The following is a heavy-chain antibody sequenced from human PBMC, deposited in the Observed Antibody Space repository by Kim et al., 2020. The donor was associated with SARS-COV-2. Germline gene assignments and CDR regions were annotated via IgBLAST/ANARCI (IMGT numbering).Heavy chain of an antibody. CDR2: IIPIFGTA. CDR3: ARVTYSSSFFFGY. J-gene: IGHJ4*02. V-gene: IGHV1-69*13. Sequence: SVKVSCKASGGTFSSYAISWVRQAPGQGLEWMGGIIPIFGTANYAQKFQGRVTITADESTSTAYMELSSLRSEDTAVYYCARVTYSSSFFFGYWGQGTLVTVSS. D-gene: IGHD6-13*01. CDR1: GGTFSSYA.